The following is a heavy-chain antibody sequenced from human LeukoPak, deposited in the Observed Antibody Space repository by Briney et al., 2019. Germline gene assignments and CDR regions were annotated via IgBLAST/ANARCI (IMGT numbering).Heavy chain of an antibody. CDR3: ARRGGAGRSFDY. D-gene: IGHD2-21*01. V-gene: IGHV4-61*08. J-gene: IGHJ4*02. Sequence: SETLSLTCTVSGASVSSGGYYWSWIRQPPGKGLEWIGNIYYSGSTNYNPSLKSRVTISVDTSKNQFSLKVSSVTAADTAVCYCARRGGAGRSFDYWGQGTLVTVSS. CDR2: IYYSGST. CDR1: GASVSSGGYY.